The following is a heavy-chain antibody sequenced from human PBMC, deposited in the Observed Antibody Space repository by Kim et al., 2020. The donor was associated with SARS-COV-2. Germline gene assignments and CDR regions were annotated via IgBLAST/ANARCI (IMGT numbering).Heavy chain of an antibody. Sequence: GGSLRLSCAASGFTFSSYSMNWVSQAPGKGLEWVSSISSSSSYIYYADSVKGRFTISRDNAKNSLYLQMNSLRAEDTAVYYCARDRVVGATRGYYYYGMDVWGQGTTVTVSS. CDR1: GFTFSSYS. D-gene: IGHD1-26*01. V-gene: IGHV3-21*01. CDR2: ISSSSSYI. J-gene: IGHJ6*02. CDR3: ARDRVVGATRGYYYYGMDV.